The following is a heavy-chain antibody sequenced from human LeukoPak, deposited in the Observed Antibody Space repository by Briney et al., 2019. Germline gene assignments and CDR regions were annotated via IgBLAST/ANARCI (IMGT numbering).Heavy chain of an antibody. CDR1: GLTLGGYW. Sequence: GGSLRLSCAASGLTLGGYWMHWVRQAPGKGLVWVSRNGDASSTSYADSVKGRFTISRDNAESTLYLQMNSLRVEDTAVYYCARARGNTYGYFEYWGQGTLVTVSS. CDR3: ARARGNTYGYFEY. V-gene: IGHV3-74*01. J-gene: IGHJ4*02. CDR2: NGDASST. D-gene: IGHD5-18*01.